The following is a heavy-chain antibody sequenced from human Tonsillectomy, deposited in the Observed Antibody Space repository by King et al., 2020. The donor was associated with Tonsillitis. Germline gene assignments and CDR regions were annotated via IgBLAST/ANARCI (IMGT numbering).Heavy chain of an antibody. CDR2: IYYSGST. Sequence: QLQESGPGLVKPSETLSLTCTVSGGSISSYYWSWIRQPPGKGLEWIGYIYYSGSTNYNPSLKSRVTISVDTSKNQFSLKLSSVTAADTAVYYCARDRKNYDFWSGRYFDLWGRGTLVTVSS. CDR3: ARDRKNYDFWSGRYFDL. D-gene: IGHD3-3*01. V-gene: IGHV4-59*01. J-gene: IGHJ2*01. CDR1: GGSISSYY.